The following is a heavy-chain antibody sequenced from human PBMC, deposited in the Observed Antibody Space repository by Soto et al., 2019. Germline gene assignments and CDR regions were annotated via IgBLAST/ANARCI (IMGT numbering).Heavy chain of an antibody. CDR3: AKRIQYSGSYYDY. V-gene: IGHV3-23*01. CDR1: GFTFRGDA. CDR2: ISGSGEMT. Sequence: GGSLRLSCAASGFTFRGDAMSWVRQAPGKGLEWVSSISGSGEMTHYADSVKGRFTISRDNAKNTLYLQMESLRAEVTALYYCAKRIQYSGSYYDYWGQGTLVTVSS. D-gene: IGHD1-26*01. J-gene: IGHJ4*02.